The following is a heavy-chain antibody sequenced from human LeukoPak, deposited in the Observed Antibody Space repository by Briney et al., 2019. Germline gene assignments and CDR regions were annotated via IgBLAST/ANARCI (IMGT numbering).Heavy chain of an antibody. V-gene: IGHV1-24*01. J-gene: IGHJ4*02. D-gene: IGHD3-22*01. CDR3: ATGTDYYDSSGYYPLWKN. CDR2: FDPEDGET. Sequence: ASVKVSCKVSGYTLTELSMHWVRQAPGKGLEWMGGFDPEDGETIYAQKFQGRVTMTEDTSTDTAYMELSSLRSEDTAVYYCATGTDYYDSSGYYPLWKNRGQGTLVTVSS. CDR1: GYTLTELS.